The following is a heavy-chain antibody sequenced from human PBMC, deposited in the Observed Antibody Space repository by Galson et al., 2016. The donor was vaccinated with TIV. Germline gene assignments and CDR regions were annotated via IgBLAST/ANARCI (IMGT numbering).Heavy chain of an antibody. CDR2: INTDNGDA. CDR3: ARGGYNHGPRRLVVDD. D-gene: IGHD5-18*01. V-gene: IGHV1-3*04. CDR1: GYTFSTYA. J-gene: IGHJ4*02. Sequence: SVKVSCKASGYTFSTYAKHWVRQAPGQRLEWMGWINTDNGDAEFSQKFQGRVTITRDTSASTAYMELSSLTSEDTAVYYCARGGYNHGPRRLVVDDWGQGTMVTVSS.